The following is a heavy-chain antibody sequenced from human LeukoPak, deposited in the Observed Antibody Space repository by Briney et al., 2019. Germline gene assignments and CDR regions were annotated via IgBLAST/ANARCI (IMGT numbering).Heavy chain of an antibody. J-gene: IGHJ3*01. CDR3: AMKAVPRPRLHDAFDF. Sequence: PGGSLRLSCEASGFTFSNHWMHWVRHAPGKGLAWVSVISKDGSTSIYADSVKGRFTISRDNSKNTLYLQMNSLRADDTAVYYCAMKAVPRPRLHDAFDFWGQGTVVSVSS. D-gene: IGHD5-24*01. CDR2: ISKDGSTS. CDR1: GFTFSNHW. V-gene: IGHV3-74*01.